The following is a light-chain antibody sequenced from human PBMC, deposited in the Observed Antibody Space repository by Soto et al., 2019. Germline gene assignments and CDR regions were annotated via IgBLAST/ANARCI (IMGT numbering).Light chain of an antibody. CDR1: QSISSW. J-gene: IGKJ2*01. Sequence: DIQMTQSPSTLSASVGDRVTITCRASQSISSWLAWYQQKPGKAPKLLIYDASSLESGVPSRFSGSGSGIEFTLTISSLQPDDFATYYCQQYNSYSYPFGQGTKLEIK. CDR3: QQYNSYSYP. CDR2: DAS. V-gene: IGKV1-5*01.